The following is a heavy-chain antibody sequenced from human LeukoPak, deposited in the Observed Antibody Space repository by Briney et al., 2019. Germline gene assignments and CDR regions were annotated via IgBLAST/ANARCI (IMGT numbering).Heavy chain of an antibody. D-gene: IGHD4-23*01. CDR2: ISSTSSTI. V-gene: IGHV3-48*04. CDR3: ARDSPHYGAKPGTSFDY. J-gene: IGHJ4*02. CDR1: GFTFSSYS. Sequence: GSLRLSCAASGFTFSSYSMNWVRQAPGKGLEWVSYISSTSSTIYYADSVKGRFTISRDNAKNSLYLQMNSLRAEDTAVYYCARDSPHYGAKPGTSFDYWGQGTLVTVSS.